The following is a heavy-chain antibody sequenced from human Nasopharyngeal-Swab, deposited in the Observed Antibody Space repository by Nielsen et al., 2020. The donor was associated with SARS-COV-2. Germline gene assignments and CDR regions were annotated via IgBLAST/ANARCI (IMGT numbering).Heavy chain of an antibody. CDR3: ARSITFGGVIAERHFDY. V-gene: IGHV3-21*01. Sequence: VLQAPGKGLEWVSPISSSSSYIYYADSVKGRFTISRDNAKNSLYLQMNSLRAEDTAVYYCARSITFGGVIAERHFDYWGQGTLVTAPQ. D-gene: IGHD3-16*02. CDR2: ISSSSSYI. J-gene: IGHJ4*02.